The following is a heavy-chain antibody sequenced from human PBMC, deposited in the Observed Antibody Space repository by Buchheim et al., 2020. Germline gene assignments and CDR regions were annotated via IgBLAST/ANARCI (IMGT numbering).Heavy chain of an antibody. V-gene: IGHV3-7*01. CDR1: GFKFSAYW. D-gene: IGHD3-16*01. CDR3: ARDWGYHLYFDC. CDR2: IKQDGSEK. Sequence: EVQLVESGGGLVQPGGSLRLSCAASGFKFSAYWMNWVRQAPGKGLEWVANIKQDGSEKYYVDSVKGRFTISRDNAKNSFFLQMNSLRAEDTAVYYCARDWGYHLYFDCWGQGAL. J-gene: IGHJ4*02.